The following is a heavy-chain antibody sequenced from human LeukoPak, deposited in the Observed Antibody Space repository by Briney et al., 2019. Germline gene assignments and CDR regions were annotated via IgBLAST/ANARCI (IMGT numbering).Heavy chain of an antibody. J-gene: IGHJ4*02. V-gene: IGHV4-38-2*01. CDR3: ARLDLDFWSGYPFDY. D-gene: IGHD3-3*01. Sequence: PSETLSLTCAVSGYSISSGYYWGWIRQPPGKGLEWIGSIYHSGSTYYNPSLKSRVTISVDTSKNQFSLKLSSVTAAATAVYYCARLDLDFWSGYPFDYWGQGTLVTVSS. CDR1: GYSISSGYY. CDR2: IYHSGST.